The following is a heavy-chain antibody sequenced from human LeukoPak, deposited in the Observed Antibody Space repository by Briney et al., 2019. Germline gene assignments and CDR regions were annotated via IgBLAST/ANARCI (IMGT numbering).Heavy chain of an antibody. V-gene: IGHV3-23*01. D-gene: IGHD2-15*01. CDR2: ISGSGGST. J-gene: IGHJ4*02. Sequence: PGGSLRLSCAASGFTFSSYAMHWVRQAPGKGLEWVSGISGSGGSTYYADSVKGRFTISRDNSKNTLYLQMNSLRAGDTAVYYCAKCSGGTCYSSLDYWGQGTLVTVSS. CDR1: GFTFSSYA. CDR3: AKCSGGTCYSSLDY.